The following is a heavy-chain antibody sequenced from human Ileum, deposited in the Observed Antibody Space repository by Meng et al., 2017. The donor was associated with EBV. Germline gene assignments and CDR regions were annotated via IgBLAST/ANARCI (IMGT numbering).Heavy chain of an antibody. CDR3: ARGRGYGDYGSLY. V-gene: IGHV4-34*01. Sequence: QVQLKQWGEGLLKPSETLSLTCAGYGGSFSGYYWSGIRQPPGKGLEWIGEINHSGSTNYNPSLKSRVTISVDTSKNQFSLKLSSVTAADTAVYYCARGRGYGDYGSLYWGQGTLVTVSS. D-gene: IGHD4-17*01. CDR2: INHSGST. CDR1: GGSFSGYY. J-gene: IGHJ4*02.